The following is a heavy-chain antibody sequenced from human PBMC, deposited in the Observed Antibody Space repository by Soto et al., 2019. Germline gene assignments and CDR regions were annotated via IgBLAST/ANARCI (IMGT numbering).Heavy chain of an antibody. CDR2: IYYSGST. Sequence: SETLSLTCLVSGGSISSYYWSWIRQPPGKGLEWIGYIYYSGSTNYNPSLKGRFTISRDNAKNSLFLQLNSLRAEDTALYYCVRSGDYRSGSYWYFFDYWGQGALVTVSS. CDR3: VRSGDYRSGSYWYFFDY. D-gene: IGHD3-10*01. V-gene: IGHV4-59*12. J-gene: IGHJ4*02. CDR1: GGSISSYY.